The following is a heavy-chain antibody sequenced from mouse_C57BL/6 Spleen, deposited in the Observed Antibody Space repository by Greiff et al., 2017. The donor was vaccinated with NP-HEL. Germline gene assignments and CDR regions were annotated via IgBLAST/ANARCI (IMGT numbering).Heavy chain of an antibody. V-gene: IGHV1-76*01. CDR2: IYPGSGNT. Sequence: QVQLKQSGAELVRPGASVKLSCKASGYTFTDYYINWVKQRPGQGLEWIARIYPGSGNTYYNEKFKGKATLTAEKSSSTAYMQLSRLTSEDSAVYFCARGRLSYDYDGDYYAMDYWGQGTSVTVSS. D-gene: IGHD2-4*01. J-gene: IGHJ4*01. CDR1: GYTFTDYY. CDR3: ARGRLSYDYDGDYYAMDY.